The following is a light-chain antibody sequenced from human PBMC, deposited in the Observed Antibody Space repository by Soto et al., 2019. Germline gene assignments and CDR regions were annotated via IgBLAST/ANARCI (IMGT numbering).Light chain of an antibody. Sequence: EIVLTQSPATLSLSPGERATLSCRASQSVSSYLAWYQQKPGQTPRLLIYDASNRATGIPARCSGSGAGTDFTLTISSREPEEVAVYYCQQRSNWSRTFGQGTKVDIK. V-gene: IGKV3-11*01. CDR2: DAS. J-gene: IGKJ1*01. CDR1: QSVSSY. CDR3: QQRSNWSRT.